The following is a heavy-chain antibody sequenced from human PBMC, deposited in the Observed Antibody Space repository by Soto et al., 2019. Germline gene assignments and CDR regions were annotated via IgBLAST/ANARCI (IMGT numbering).Heavy chain of an antibody. J-gene: IGHJ5*02. CDR2: ISYDRSNK. D-gene: IGHD2-2*02. V-gene: IGHV3-30-3*01. Sequence: GGSLRLSCAASGFTFSSYAMNWVRQAPGKGLEWVAVISYDRSNKYYADSVKGRFTISRDNSKNSLYLQMNSLRAEDTAVYYCARARQQCSSTSCYIPHWFDPWGQGTLVTVSS. CDR1: GFTFSSYA. CDR3: ARARQQCSSTSCYIPHWFDP.